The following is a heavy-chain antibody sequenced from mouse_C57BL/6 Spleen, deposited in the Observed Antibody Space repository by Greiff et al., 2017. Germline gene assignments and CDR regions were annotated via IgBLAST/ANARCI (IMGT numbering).Heavy chain of an antibody. Sequence: QVQLQQPGAELVMPGASVKLSCKASGYTFTSYWMHWVKQRPGQGLEWIGEIDPSDSYTNYNQKFKGKSTLTVDKSSSTAYMQLSSLTAEDSAGYYCARWNYGSSYGDYWGQGTTLTVSS. V-gene: IGHV1-69*01. D-gene: IGHD1-1*01. J-gene: IGHJ2*01. CDR2: IDPSDSYT. CDR3: ARWNYGSSYGDY. CDR1: GYTFTSYW.